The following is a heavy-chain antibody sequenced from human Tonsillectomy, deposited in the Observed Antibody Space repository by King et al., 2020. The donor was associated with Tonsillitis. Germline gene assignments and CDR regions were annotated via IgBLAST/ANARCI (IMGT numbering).Heavy chain of an antibody. CDR1: GFTFSSYA. J-gene: IGHJ4*02. D-gene: IGHD6-13*01. CDR2: IYSGGSST. CDR3: AKYLGSSWFFDY. V-gene: IGHV3-23*03. Sequence: VQLVESGGGLVQPGGSLRLSCAASGFTFSSYAMSWVRQAPGKGLEWVSVIYSGGSSTYYADSVKGRFTISRDNSKNTLYLQMNRLRAEDTAVYYCAKYLGSSWFFDYWGQGPLVTVSS.